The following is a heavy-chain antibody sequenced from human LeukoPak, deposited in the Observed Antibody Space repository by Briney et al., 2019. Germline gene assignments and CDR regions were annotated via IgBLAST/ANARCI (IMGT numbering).Heavy chain of an antibody. CDR3: AKQLGYCSDGSCYFLY. J-gene: IGHJ4*02. Sequence: GGSLRLSCAASGFTFSSSAMSWVRQAPGKGLEWVSAISNNGGYTYYADSVQGRFTISRDNSKSTLCLQMNSLRAEDTAVYYCAKQLGYCSDGSCYFLYWGQGTLVTVSS. V-gene: IGHV3-23*01. CDR1: GFTFSSSA. D-gene: IGHD2-15*01. CDR2: ISNNGGYT.